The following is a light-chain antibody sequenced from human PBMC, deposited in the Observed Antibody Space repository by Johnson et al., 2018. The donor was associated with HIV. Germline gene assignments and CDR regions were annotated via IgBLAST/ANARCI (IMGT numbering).Light chain of an antibody. Sequence: QSVLTQPPSVSAAPGQKVTISCSGSSSNIGNNYVSWYQQLPGTAPKLLIYENNKRPSGIPDRFSGSKSGTSASLAISGLQAEDDGDYYCAAWDDGLDGYVVGTGTKLTVL. CDR1: SSNIGNNY. J-gene: IGLJ1*01. CDR2: ENN. V-gene: IGLV1-51*02. CDR3: AAWDDGLDGYV.